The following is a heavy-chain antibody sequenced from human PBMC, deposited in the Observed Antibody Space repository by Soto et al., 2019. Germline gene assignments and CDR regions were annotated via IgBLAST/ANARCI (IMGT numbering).Heavy chain of an antibody. Sequence: EVQLLESGGGLVQPGGSLRLSCAASGFTFSIYAISWVRQAPGKGLEWVSAISGSGGSTYYADSVKGRFTISRDNSKNTLYLQMNSLRAEDTAVNYCSMPRYYFDYWGQGTLVTVSS. V-gene: IGHV3-23*01. J-gene: IGHJ4*02. CDR1: GFTFSIYA. CDR2: ISGSGGST. CDR3: SMPRYYFDY.